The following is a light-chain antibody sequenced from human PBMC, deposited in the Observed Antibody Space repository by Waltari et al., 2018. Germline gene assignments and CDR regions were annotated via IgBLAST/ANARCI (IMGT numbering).Light chain of an antibody. V-gene: IGKV4-1*01. CDR1: QSVFSSSTSMTY. CDR2: WAS. J-gene: IGKJ5*01. Sequence: DIVMTQSPDSLAVSLGERATINCKSSQSVFSSSTSMTYIAWYQHKPGQPPKLLIYWASVRASGVPDRFSGSGSGTDFTLTISSLQAEDVAVYYCHHYYIPPLTFGQGTRLEI. CDR3: HHYYIPPLT.